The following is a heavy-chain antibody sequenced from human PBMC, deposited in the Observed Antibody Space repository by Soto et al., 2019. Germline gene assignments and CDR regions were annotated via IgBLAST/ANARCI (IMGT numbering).Heavy chain of an antibody. CDR2: ISWNSGSI. CDR3: AKDQYPVLSHFNLDQGNWFDP. CDR1: GFTFDDYA. V-gene: IGHV3-9*01. Sequence: HPGGSLRLSCAASGFTFDDYAMHWVRQAPGKGLEWVSGISWNSGSIGYADSVKGRFTISRDNAKNSLYLQMNSLRAEDTALYYCAKDQYPVLSHFNLDQGNWFDPWGQGTLVTVSS. D-gene: IGHD3-16*01. J-gene: IGHJ5*02.